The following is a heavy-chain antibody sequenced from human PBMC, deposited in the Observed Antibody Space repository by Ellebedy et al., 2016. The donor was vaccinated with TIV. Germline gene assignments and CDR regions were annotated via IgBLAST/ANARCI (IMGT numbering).Heavy chain of an antibody. CDR2: IKQDGGEK. J-gene: IGHJ4*02. Sequence: GGSLRLSCAASGFTVSSNYMSWVRQAPGRGLECVANIKQDGGEKHYVDSVKGRFTISRDNAKNSLYLQMNSLRAEDTAVYYCARDFGHSGYDLLDYWGQGTLVTVSS. V-gene: IGHV3-7*03. D-gene: IGHD5-12*01. CDR1: GFTVSSNY. CDR3: ARDFGHSGYDLLDY.